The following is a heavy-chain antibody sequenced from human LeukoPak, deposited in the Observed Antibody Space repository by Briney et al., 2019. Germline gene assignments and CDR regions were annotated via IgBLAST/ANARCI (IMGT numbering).Heavy chain of an antibody. Sequence: SETLSLTCTVSGGSISSYYWSWIRQPPGKGLEWIGYIYYSGSTNYNPSLKSRVTISVDTSKSQFSLKLSSVTAADTAVYYCARGEYYDSSGTAWGQGTLVTVSS. D-gene: IGHD3-22*01. J-gene: IGHJ4*02. CDR2: IYYSGST. CDR1: GGSISSYY. CDR3: ARGEYYDSSGTA. V-gene: IGHV4-59*01.